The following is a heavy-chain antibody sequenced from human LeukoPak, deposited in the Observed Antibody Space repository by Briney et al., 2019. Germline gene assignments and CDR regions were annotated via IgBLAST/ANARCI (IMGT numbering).Heavy chain of an antibody. J-gene: IGHJ5*02. D-gene: IGHD2-21*02. Sequence: SVKVSCKASGGTFSSYAISWVRQAPGQGLDWMGRIIPILGIANYAQKFQGRVTITADKSTSTAYMELSSLRSEDTAVYYCARSLCTGGDCSSVWRGWFDPCGQGTLVTVSS. V-gene: IGHV1-69*04. CDR3: ARSLCTGGDCSSVWRGWFDP. CDR2: IIPILGIA. CDR1: GGTFSSYA.